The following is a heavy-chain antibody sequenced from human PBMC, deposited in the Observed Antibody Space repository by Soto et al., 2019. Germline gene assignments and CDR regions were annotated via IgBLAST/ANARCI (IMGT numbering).Heavy chain of an antibody. CDR2: INHSGTT. CDR1: GGSFSGYF. CDR3: ARPGYCRVTGCPYNWFEF. V-gene: IGHV4-34*01. J-gene: IGHJ5*01. D-gene: IGHD2-2*01. Sequence: HVQLQQWGAGLLKPSETLSLTCAVYGGSFSGYFWSWIRQPPGKGLEWIGEINHSGTTNYNPSLKRRVTISVDTSKNQFSLKLSSVTAADTAMYDCARPGYCRVTGCPYNWFEFWGQGTLVTVSS.